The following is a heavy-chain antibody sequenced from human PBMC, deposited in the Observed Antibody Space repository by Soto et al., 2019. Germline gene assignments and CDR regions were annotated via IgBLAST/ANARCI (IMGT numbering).Heavy chain of an antibody. J-gene: IGHJ4*02. CDR2: IFSNDEK. CDR3: ARIRGEYCISTSCYPDY. Sequence: QVTLKESGPVLVKPTETLTLTCTVSGFSLSNARMGVSWIRQPPGKALEWLAHIFSNDEKSYSTSLKSRLTISKDTSKSQVVLTMTNMDPVDTATYYCARIRGEYCISTSCYPDYWGQGTLVTVSS. CDR1: GFSLSNARMG. V-gene: IGHV2-26*01. D-gene: IGHD2-2*01.